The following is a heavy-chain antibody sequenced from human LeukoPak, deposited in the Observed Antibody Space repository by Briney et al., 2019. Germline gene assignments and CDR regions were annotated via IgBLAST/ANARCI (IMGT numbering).Heavy chain of an antibody. CDR1: GGSISSGDYY. Sequence: SETLSLTCTVSGGSISSGDYYWSWIRQPPGKGLEWIGEINHSGSTNYNPSLKSRVTISVDTSKNQFSLKLSSVTAADTAVYYCARDGWLQKDDAFDIWGQGTMVTVSS. CDR2: INHSGST. CDR3: ARDGWLQKDDAFDI. D-gene: IGHD6-19*01. V-gene: IGHV4-39*07. J-gene: IGHJ3*02.